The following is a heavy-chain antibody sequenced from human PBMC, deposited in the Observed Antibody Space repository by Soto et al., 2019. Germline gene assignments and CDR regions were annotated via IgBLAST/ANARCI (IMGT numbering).Heavy chain of an antibody. CDR2: IWYDGSDK. J-gene: IGHJ2*01. CDR1: GFTFSSYG. Sequence: QVQLVESGGDVVQPGRSLRLSCAASGFTFSSYGMHWVRQAPGKGLGGVAVIWYDGSDKYYADSVKGRFTISRDNSKNTLSLQMNSLRADDTAVYYCARDPPAILGDYLSWYFELWGRGTLVTVSS. D-gene: IGHD4-17*01. CDR3: ARDPPAILGDYLSWYFEL. V-gene: IGHV3-33*01.